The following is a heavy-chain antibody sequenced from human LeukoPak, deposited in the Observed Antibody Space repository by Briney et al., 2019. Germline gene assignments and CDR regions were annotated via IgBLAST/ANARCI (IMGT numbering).Heavy chain of an antibody. D-gene: IGHD2-21*02. V-gene: IGHV1-18*01. CDR3: AKDGVVTAVPRGAYYNYYVAV. Sequence: GASVKVSCKASGYTFTSYGISWVRQAPGQGLEWMGWISAYNGNTNYAQKLQGRVTMTTDTSTSTAYMELRSLRSDDTAVYYCAKDGVVTAVPRGAYYNYYVAVWGKGTTVSVSS. J-gene: IGHJ6*03. CDR1: GYTFTSYG. CDR2: ISAYNGNT.